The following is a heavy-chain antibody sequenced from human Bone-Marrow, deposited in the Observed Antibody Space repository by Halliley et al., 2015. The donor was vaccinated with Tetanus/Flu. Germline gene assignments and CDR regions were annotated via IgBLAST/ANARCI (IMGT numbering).Heavy chain of an antibody. CDR3: ARLYLNAFDI. J-gene: IGHJ3*02. CDR1: GYTFTGYG. V-gene: IGHV1-3*01. CDR2: INAGNYNT. Sequence: QLVQSGAEVKKPGASVKVSCKASGYTFTGYGMHWVRQAPGQRLEWMGWINAGNYNTKYSEKFQGRVTITRDTSATTDYMELSSLRSEDTAVYYCARLYLNAFDIWGQGTMVTVSS.